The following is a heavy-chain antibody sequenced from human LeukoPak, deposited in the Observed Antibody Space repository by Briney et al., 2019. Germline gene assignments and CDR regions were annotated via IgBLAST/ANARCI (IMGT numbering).Heavy chain of an antibody. V-gene: IGHV3-30*03. D-gene: IGHD3-22*01. CDR3: ASQGAYDSSGYSPDY. J-gene: IGHJ4*02. Sequence: PGGSLRLSCAASGFTFSSYGMHWVRQAPGKGLEWVAVISYDGSNKYYADSVKGRFTISRDNSKNTLYLQVNSLRAEDTAVYYCASQGAYDSSGYSPDYWGQGTLVTVSS. CDR2: ISYDGSNK. CDR1: GFTFSSYG.